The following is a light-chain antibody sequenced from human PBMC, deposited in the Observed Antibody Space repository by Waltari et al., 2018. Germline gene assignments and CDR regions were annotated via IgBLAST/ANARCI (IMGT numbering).Light chain of an antibody. CDR3: QQYTAPPWT. CDR1: QSINRW. V-gene: IGKV1-5*03. J-gene: IGKJ1*01. Sequence: DIQMTQSPSTLLASVGDRVTSTCRASQSINRWLAWYKQKPGNAPQLLIYRTSTLESGVPSRFSGSGSGKEFTLTISSLQPDDFATYYCQQYTAPPWTFGQGTRVEI. CDR2: RTS.